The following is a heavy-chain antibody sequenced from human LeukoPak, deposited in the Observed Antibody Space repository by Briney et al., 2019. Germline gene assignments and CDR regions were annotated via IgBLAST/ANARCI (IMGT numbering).Heavy chain of an antibody. CDR1: VDSISGYY. D-gene: IGHD1-1*01. J-gene: IGHJ4*02. CDR3: ARDPGVTTGTYYFDS. CDR2: MYYSGNT. V-gene: IGHV4-59*01. Sequence: PSETLSLTCTVSVDSISGYYLSWIRQPPGKGLEWIGYMYYSGNTNYNPSLKSRLTTSLDTSKNQFSLKLSSVTAADTAVYYCARDPGVTTGTYYFDSWGQGSLVTVSS.